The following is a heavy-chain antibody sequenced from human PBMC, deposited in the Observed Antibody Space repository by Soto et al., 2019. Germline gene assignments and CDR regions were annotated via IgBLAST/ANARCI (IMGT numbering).Heavy chain of an antibody. V-gene: IGHV3-53*01. Sequence: GSLRLSCAASGFTVSSNCMSWVRQAPGKGLEWVSVIYSGGSTYYADSVKGRFTISRDNSKNTLYLQMNSLRAEDTAVYYCARAIFGVVILTYGMDVWGQGTTVTVSS. CDR3: ARAIFGVVILTYGMDV. CDR2: IYSGGST. CDR1: GFTVSSNC. D-gene: IGHD3-3*01. J-gene: IGHJ6*02.